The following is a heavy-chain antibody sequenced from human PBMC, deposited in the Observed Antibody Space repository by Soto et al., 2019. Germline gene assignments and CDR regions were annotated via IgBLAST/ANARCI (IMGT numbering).Heavy chain of an antibody. CDR2: IYYSGST. D-gene: IGHD6-19*01. J-gene: IGHJ1*01. CDR3: ARSSVAGAGYFQH. CDR1: GGSVSGGVYY. V-gene: IGHV4-31*03. Sequence: QVQLQESGPGLVKPSQTLSLTCTVSGGSVSGGVYYWNWIRQHPEKGLEWIGYIYYSGSTYYNPSLRSRVTISADTSKNQFSLKLRSVTVADTAVYYCARSSVAGAGYFQHWRQGPQVIVSS.